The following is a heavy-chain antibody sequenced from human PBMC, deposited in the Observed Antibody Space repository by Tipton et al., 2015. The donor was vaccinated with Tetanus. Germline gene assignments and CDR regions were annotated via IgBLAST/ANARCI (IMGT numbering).Heavy chain of an antibody. CDR2: IYESGDT. CDR3: ARHQSGYFTPFDY. CDR1: GASIRGGTFY. J-gene: IGHJ4*02. D-gene: IGHD3-3*01. Sequence: TLSLTCTVSGASIRGGTFYWGWIRQPPGKGLEWIGSIYESGDTYYIPSLKSRVTISVDTSKNQFSLNLNSMAAADTGVYYCARHQSGYFTPFDYWGQGNLVTVSP. V-gene: IGHV4-39*01.